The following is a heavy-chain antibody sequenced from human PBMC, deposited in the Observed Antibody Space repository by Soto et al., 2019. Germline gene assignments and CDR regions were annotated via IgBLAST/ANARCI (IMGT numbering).Heavy chain of an antibody. J-gene: IGHJ6*02. CDR3: ARAFLVPSVLRYSSSLDV. D-gene: IGHD6-13*01. CDR2: ISSSSSYI. Sequence: EVQLVESGGGLVKPGGSLRLSCAASGFTFSSYSMNWVRQAPGKGLEWVSSISSSSSYIYYADSVKGRSTISRDNAKNSLYLQMNSLRAEDTAVYYCARAFLVPSVLRYSSSLDVWGQGTTVTVSS. V-gene: IGHV3-21*01. CDR1: GFTFSSYS.